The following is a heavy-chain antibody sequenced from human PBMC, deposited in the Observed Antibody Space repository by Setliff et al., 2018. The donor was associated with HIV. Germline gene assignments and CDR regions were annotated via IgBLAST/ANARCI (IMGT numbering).Heavy chain of an antibody. D-gene: IGHD6-13*01. Sequence: PGESLKISCAASGFAFDNYCMTWVRQAPGKGLEWVSAISSSSSTIYYADSVKGRFTISRDNAKNSLYLQMNSLRAEDTAVYYCARSRAAGFDYWGQGTLVTVSS. V-gene: IGHV3-48*01. CDR1: GFAFDNYC. J-gene: IGHJ4*02. CDR3: ARSRAAGFDY. CDR2: ISSSSSTI.